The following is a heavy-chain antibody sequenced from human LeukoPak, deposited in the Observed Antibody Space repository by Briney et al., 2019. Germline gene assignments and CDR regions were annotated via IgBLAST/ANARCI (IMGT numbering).Heavy chain of an antibody. CDR1: EYTCTDYY. Sequence: ASVKVSCKASEYTCTDYYIHWVRQAPGQGLEWMGVVNPSDGTITYAQRFQGRVTMTTDTSTSTVYMALSSLTSEDTAVYYCARPRTANYYYYALDVWGQGTTVTVSS. D-gene: IGHD1-1*01. CDR3: ARPRTANYYYYALDV. CDR2: VNPSDGTI. V-gene: IGHV1-46*01. J-gene: IGHJ6*02.